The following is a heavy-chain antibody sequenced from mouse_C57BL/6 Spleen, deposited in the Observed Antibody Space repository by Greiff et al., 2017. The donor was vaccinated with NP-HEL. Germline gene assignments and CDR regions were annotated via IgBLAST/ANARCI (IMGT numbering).Heavy chain of an antibody. J-gene: IGHJ4*01. CDR1: GYAFSSSW. V-gene: IGHV1-82*01. CDR2: IYPGDGDT. CDR3: ARSRDAMDY. Sequence: QVQLKESGPELVKPGASVKISCKASGYAFSSSWMNWVKQRPGTGLEWIGRIYPGDGDTNYNGKFKGKATLTADKSSSTAYMQLSSLTSEDSAVYFCARSRDAMDYWGQGTSVTVSS.